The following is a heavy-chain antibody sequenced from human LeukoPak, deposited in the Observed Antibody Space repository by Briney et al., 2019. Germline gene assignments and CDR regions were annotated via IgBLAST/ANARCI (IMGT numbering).Heavy chain of an antibody. Sequence: SEALSLTCTVSGGSISSYYWSWIRQPPGKGLEWIGYIYYSGSTNYNPSLKSRVTISVDTSKNQFSLKLSSVTAADTAVYYCASEDSSAALDYWGQGTLVTVFS. J-gene: IGHJ4*02. CDR3: ASEDSSAALDY. D-gene: IGHD2-2*01. CDR1: GGSISSYY. CDR2: IYYSGST. V-gene: IGHV4-59*01.